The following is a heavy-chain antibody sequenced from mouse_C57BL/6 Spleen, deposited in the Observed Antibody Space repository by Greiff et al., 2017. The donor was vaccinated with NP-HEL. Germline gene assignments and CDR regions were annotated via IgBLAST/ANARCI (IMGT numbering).Heavy chain of an antibody. V-gene: IGHV1-26*01. Sequence: EVQLQQSGPELVKPGASVKISCKASGYTFTDYYMNWVKQSHGKSLEWIGDINPNNGGTSYNQKFKGKATLTVDKSSSTAYMELRSLTSEDSAVYYCARELPPGAMDYWGQRTSVTVSS. CDR1: GYTFTDYY. D-gene: IGHD1-1*01. J-gene: IGHJ4*01. CDR2: INPNNGGT. CDR3: ARELPPGAMDY.